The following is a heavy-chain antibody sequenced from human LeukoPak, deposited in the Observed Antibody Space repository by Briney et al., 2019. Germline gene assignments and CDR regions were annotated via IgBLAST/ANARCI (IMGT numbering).Heavy chain of an antibody. CDR1: GFTFDDYA. Sequence: GGSLRLSCAASGFTFDDYAMHWVRQAPGKGLEWVSGISWNSGSIGYADSVKGRFTISRDNAKNSLYLQMNSLRAEDTALYYCAKDTGAVTTWEGAFDIWGQGTMVTVSS. J-gene: IGHJ3*02. CDR3: AKDTGAVTTWEGAFDI. CDR2: ISWNSGSI. D-gene: IGHD4-17*01. V-gene: IGHV3-9*01.